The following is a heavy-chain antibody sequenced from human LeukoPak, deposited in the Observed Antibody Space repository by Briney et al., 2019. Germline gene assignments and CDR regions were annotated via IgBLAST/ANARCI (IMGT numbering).Heavy chain of an antibody. CDR1: GGSFSGYY. CDR2: INSGGSI. V-gene: IGHV4-34*01. Sequence: SETLSLTCAVYGGSFSGYYWSWIRQPPGKGLEWIGEINSGGSINYNPSLKSRVTISVDMSKNQFSLKLISVTAADTAMYYCARDARFGELVDYWGLGTLVTVSS. CDR3: ARDARFGELVDY. D-gene: IGHD3-10*01. J-gene: IGHJ4*02.